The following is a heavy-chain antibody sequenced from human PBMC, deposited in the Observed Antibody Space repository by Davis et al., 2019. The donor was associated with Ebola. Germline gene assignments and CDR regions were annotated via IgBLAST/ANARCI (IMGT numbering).Heavy chain of an antibody. Sequence: PGGSLRLSCGASGFTFSNYAMNWVRQAPGKGLEWVSTISGSGAITYYVDSVKGRFTISRDNSKNTLYLQMNSLRAEDTAVYYCVQGTTSCHVWGQGTLVTVSS. V-gene: IGHV3-23*01. CDR3: VQGTTSCHV. CDR2: ISGSGAIT. CDR1: GFTFSNYA. J-gene: IGHJ4*02. D-gene: IGHD2-2*01.